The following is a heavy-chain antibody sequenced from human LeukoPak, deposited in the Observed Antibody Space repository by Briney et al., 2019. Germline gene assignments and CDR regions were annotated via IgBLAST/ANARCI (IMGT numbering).Heavy chain of an antibody. J-gene: IGHJ4*02. CDR2: IKTDGTTT. CDR3: ASGPYTSGVYRLDY. CDR1: GFTFSSYW. V-gene: IGHV3-74*01. Sequence: PGGSLRLSCAASGFTFSSYWMRWVRQAPGEGLVWVSRIKTDGTTTNYADSVKGRFTVSRDNAKNTLYLQMNSLRAEDTAVYYCASGPYTSGVYRLDYWGQGTLVTVSS. D-gene: IGHD6-19*01.